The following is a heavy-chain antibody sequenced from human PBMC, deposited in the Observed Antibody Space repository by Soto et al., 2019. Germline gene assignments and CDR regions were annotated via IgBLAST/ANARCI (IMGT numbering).Heavy chain of an antibody. D-gene: IGHD3-22*01. CDR2: IYYSGST. CDR3: ARVKRYDSSGYREVYFDY. V-gene: IGHV4-31*03. Sequence: PSETLSLTCTVSGGSISSGGYYWSWIRQNPGKGLEWIGYIYYSGSTYYNPSLKSRVTISVDTSKNQFSLKLSSVTAADTAVYYCARVKRYDSSGYREVYFDYWGQGTLVTVSS. J-gene: IGHJ4*02. CDR1: GGSISSGGYY.